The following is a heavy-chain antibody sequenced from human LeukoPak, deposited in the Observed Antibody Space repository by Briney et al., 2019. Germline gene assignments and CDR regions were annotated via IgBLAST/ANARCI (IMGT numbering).Heavy chain of an antibody. J-gene: IGHJ3*02. V-gene: IGHV3-23*01. CDR1: GFTFSSYG. CDR2: ISGSGGST. CDR3: AKGIQLWLREAFDI. Sequence: GGSLRLSCAASGFTFSSYGMHWVRQAPGKGLEWVSAISGSGGSTYYADSVKGRFTISRDNSKNTLYLQMNSLRAEDTAVYYCAKGIQLWLREAFDIWGQGTMVTVSS. D-gene: IGHD5-18*01.